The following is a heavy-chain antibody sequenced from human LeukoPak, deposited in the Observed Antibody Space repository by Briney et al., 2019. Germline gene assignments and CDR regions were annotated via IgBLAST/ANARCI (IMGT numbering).Heavy chain of an antibody. V-gene: IGHV3-21*01. CDR3: ARVTVAGPTGWFDS. Sequence: GGSLRLSCAASGFALRSYTVTWVRQAPGKGLEWVSSISSTSAYIYYAESVKGRFSISRDNVDNVVHLQMSSLTNEDTAVYYCARVTVAGPTGWFDSWGQGTLVTVSS. D-gene: IGHD6-19*01. CDR1: GFALRSYT. J-gene: IGHJ5*01. CDR2: ISSTSAYI.